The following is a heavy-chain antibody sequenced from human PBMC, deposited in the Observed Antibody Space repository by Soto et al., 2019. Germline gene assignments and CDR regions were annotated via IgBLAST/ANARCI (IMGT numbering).Heavy chain of an antibody. CDR2: ISREGNNK. V-gene: IGHV3-30-3*01. J-gene: IGHJ4*02. D-gene: IGHD1-26*01. Sequence: QVQLVASGGGVVHLGRSLTLSCAASGFTFNRHAIHWVRQSPGKGLEWVTVISREGNNKYSTDSVKGRLTISRDNAKNTVILQMNSLRREDTAIYYCARSMIGAVADALDYWGQGTPVTVSS. CDR3: ARSMIGAVADALDY. CDR1: GFTFNRHA.